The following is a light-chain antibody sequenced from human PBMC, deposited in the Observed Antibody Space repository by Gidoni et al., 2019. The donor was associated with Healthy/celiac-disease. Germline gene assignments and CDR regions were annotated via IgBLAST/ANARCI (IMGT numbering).Light chain of an antibody. CDR2: GAS. V-gene: IGKV3-20*01. J-gene: IGKJ2*01. CDR3: QQYGSSPRYT. CDR1: QSVSSSY. Sequence: EIVLTQSPGTLSLSPGERATLSCRASQSVSSSYLAWYQQKPGQAPRLLINGASSRATGIPDRFSGSGSGTDVTRTISRREPEDFAVYYCQQYGSSPRYTFGQGTKLEIK.